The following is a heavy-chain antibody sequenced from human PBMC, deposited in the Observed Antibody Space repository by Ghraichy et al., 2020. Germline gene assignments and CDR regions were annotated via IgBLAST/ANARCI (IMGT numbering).Heavy chain of an antibody. CDR3: TSTGTKGVFDY. CDR2: IKSNNDGGTT. CDR1: GFTFSYAW. V-gene: IGHV3-15*01. D-gene: IGHD1-7*01. Sequence: GESLNISCAASGFTFSYAWMSWVRQAPGKGLEWVGRIKSNNDGGTTDYAAPVKGRFTISRDDSKNTMYLQMNSLKTEDTGVYYCTSTGTKGVFDYWGQGTRITVSS. J-gene: IGHJ4*02.